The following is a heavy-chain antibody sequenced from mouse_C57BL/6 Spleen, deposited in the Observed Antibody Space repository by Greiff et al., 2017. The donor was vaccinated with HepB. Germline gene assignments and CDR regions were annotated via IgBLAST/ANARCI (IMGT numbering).Heavy chain of an antibody. CDR2: ISYDGSN. Sequence: EVQLQESGPGLVKPSQSLSLTCSVTGYSITSGYYWNWIRQFPGNKLEWMGYISYDGSNNYNPSLKNRISITRDTSKNQFFLKLNSVTTEDTATYYCARGEWFPMDYWGQGTSVTVSS. D-gene: IGHD2-2*01. CDR1: GYSITSGYY. CDR3: ARGEWFPMDY. V-gene: IGHV3-6*01. J-gene: IGHJ4*01.